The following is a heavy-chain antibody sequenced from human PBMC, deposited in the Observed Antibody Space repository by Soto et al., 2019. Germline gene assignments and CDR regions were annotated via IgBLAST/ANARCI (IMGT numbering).Heavy chain of an antibody. J-gene: IGHJ4*02. CDR1: GFIFNSYA. CDR2: MSGSGGST. CDR3: AKGPLRVVVAATAFDY. Sequence: GGSLRLSCAASGFIFNSYAMNWVRQAPGKGLEWVSGMSGSGGSTYYADSVKGRFTISRDTSKNTLYLQMTSLRAEDSAVYYCAKGPLRVVVAATAFDYWGQGTVVTASS. V-gene: IGHV3-23*01. D-gene: IGHD2-15*01.